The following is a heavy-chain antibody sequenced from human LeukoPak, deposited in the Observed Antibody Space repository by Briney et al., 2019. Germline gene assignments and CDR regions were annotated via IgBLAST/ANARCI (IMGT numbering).Heavy chain of an antibody. J-gene: IGHJ4*02. Sequence: ASVKVSCKASGYTFTSYAMHWVRQAPGQRLEWMGWISAYDGNTNYAQKVQGRVTMTTDRSTSTAYMELRSLRSDDTAVYYCARDPVHYYDSSGYWRYWGQGTLVTVSS. CDR1: GYTFTSYA. CDR3: ARDPVHYYDSSGYWRY. V-gene: IGHV1-18*01. D-gene: IGHD3-22*01. CDR2: ISAYDGNT.